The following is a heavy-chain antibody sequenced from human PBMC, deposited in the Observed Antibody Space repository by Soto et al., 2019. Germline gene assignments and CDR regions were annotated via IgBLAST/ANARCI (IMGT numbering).Heavy chain of an antibody. Sequence: ASVKVSCKASGYTFTSYDINWVRQATGQGLEWMGWLNPNRGNTGYAQKFQGRVTMTRNTSISTAYMELSSLKSEDTAVYYCATVARDYDFWSGYYYYYYYMDVWGKGTTVTVSS. D-gene: IGHD3-3*01. CDR3: ATVARDYDFWSGYYYYYYYMDV. J-gene: IGHJ6*03. V-gene: IGHV1-8*02. CDR1: GYTFTSYD. CDR2: LNPNRGNT.